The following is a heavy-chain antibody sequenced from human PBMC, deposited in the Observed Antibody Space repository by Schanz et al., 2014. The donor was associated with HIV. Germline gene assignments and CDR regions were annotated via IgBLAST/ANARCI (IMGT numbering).Heavy chain of an antibody. CDR3: ARDRLVWFGEFNGLDV. V-gene: IGHV3-33*01. J-gene: IGHJ6*02. CDR1: GFTFSYYG. D-gene: IGHD3-10*01. CDR2: IWHDGSNK. Sequence: QVQLVESGGGVVQPGRSLRLSCAASGFTFSYYGMHWVRQAPGKGLEWVAVIWHDGSNKYYADSVKGRFTISRDNARNTLYLQMNSLRSEDTALYYCARDRLVWFGEFNGLDVWGQGTTV.